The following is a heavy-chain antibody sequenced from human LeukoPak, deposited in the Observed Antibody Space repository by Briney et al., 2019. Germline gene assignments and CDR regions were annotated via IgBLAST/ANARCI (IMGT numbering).Heavy chain of an antibody. CDR3: ARYYGGNSNFDY. CDR1: GGSISSGGYY. Sequence: KPSQTLSLTCTVSGGSISSGGYYWSWVRQPPGKGLEWIGYISYSGSTYYNPSLKSRVTISVDTSKNQFSLKLSSVTAADTAVYYCARYYGGNSNFDYWGQGTLVTVSS. J-gene: IGHJ4*02. CDR2: ISYSGST. D-gene: IGHD4-23*01. V-gene: IGHV4-30-4*01.